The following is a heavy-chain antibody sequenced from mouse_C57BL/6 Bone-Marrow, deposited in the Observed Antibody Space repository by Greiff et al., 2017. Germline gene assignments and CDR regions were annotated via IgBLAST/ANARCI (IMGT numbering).Heavy chain of an antibody. CDR3: ARGDYYGSSPYAMDY. J-gene: IGHJ4*01. CDR1: GYTFTSYW. D-gene: IGHD1-1*01. CDR2: IVPNSGGT. V-gene: IGHV1-72*01. Sequence: VQLQQPGAELVKPGASVKLSCKASGYTFTSYWMHWVKQRPGRGLEWIGRIVPNSGGTKYNEKFKSKATLTVDKPSSTAYMQLSSLTTEDSAVYYCARGDYYGSSPYAMDYWGQGTSVTVSS.